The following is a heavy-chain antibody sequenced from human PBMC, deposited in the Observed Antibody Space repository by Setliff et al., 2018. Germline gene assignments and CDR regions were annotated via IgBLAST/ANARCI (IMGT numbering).Heavy chain of an antibody. V-gene: IGHV4-38-2*02. Sequence: PSETLSLTCAVSGFSISSGYYWGWIRQPPGKGLEWIVNIHHSGKAYYNPSLKSRFTVSRDNARNSLYLQMNNLRAEDTAVYYCARDEVNCSGSKCYSGFDSWGQGTLVTVSS. D-gene: IGHD2-15*01. J-gene: IGHJ4*02. CDR3: ARDEVNCSGSKCYSGFDS. CDR1: GFSISSGYY. CDR2: IHHSGKA.